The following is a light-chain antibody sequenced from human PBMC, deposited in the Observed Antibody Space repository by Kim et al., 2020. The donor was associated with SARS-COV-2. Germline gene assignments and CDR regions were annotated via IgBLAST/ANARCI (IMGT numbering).Light chain of an antibody. CDR2: GAS. CDR1: QNVGSN. V-gene: IGKV3-15*01. J-gene: IGKJ4*01. CDR3: QQYNEWPLT. Sequence: EIVMTQSPATLFVSPGERVTLSCRASQNVGSNLAWYQQKPGQAPRLLIYGASTRATGIPARSSGSGSGTEFTLTISSLQSEDFAVYYCQQYNEWPLTFGGGTKVEIK.